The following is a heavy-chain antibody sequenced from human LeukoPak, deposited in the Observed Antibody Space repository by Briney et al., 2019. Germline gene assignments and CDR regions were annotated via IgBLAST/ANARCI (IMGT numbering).Heavy chain of an antibody. CDR3: ARVDDSSQGAFDI. J-gene: IGHJ3*02. D-gene: IGHD3-22*01. Sequence: PSETLSLTCTVSGYSISSGFYWGWIRQPPGKGLEWIGTIHRGGSTSYNPSLKSRVTISVDTSKNQFSLNLSSVTVADTAIYYCARVDDSSQGAFDIWGQGTMVTVSS. V-gene: IGHV4-38-2*02. CDR2: IHRGGST. CDR1: GYSISSGFY.